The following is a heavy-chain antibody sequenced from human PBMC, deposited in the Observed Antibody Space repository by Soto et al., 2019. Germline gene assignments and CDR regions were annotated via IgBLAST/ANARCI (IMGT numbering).Heavy chain of an antibody. CDR2: IWSPGTTK. V-gene: IGHV3-33*01. J-gene: IGHJ5*02. Sequence: QVQVVESGGGVVQPGSPLGRSCKGPGFSLSRYPMHWSRQAHGKGREWVAVIWSPGTTKIYAASVKGRFTNSRDISKNTVYMQMDSLEVEDTAVYYCAGDVDTTSHLNWFDPWGQGVMVTVSS. D-gene: IGHD5-18*01. CDR1: GFSLSRYP. CDR3: AGDVDTTSHLNWFDP.